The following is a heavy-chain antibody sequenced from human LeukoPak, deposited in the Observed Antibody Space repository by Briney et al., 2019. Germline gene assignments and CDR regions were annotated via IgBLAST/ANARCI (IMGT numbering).Heavy chain of an antibody. CDR2: IYYSGST. J-gene: IGHJ4*02. V-gene: IGHV4-39*01. Sequence: SETLSLTCTVSGGSISSYYWGWIRQPPGKGLEWIGSIYYSGSTYYNPSLKSRVTISVDTSKNQFSLKLSSVTAADTAVYYCATLGGYYYGSGSYYNGPGANFDYWGQGTLVTVSS. D-gene: IGHD3-10*01. CDR3: ATLGGYYYGSGSYYNGPGANFDY. CDR1: GGSISSYY.